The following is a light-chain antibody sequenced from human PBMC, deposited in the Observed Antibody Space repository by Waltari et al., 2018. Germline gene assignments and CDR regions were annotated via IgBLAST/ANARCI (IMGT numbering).Light chain of an antibody. Sequence: EVVLTQSPATLSLSPGERATLSCRASQSVYNFLAWYQQKPGQAPRLLIYEASQRATGIPARFSGSGAGTDFTLTINSLEPEDAAVYYCQQRANWPPLTFGGGTKVEIK. CDR2: EAS. J-gene: IGKJ4*01. CDR3: QQRANWPPLT. V-gene: IGKV3-11*01. CDR1: QSVYNF.